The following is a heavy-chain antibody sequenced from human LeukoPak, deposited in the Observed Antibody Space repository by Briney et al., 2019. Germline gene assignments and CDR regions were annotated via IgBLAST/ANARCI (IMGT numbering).Heavy chain of an antibody. V-gene: IGHV3-7*01. CDR2: IKGDGSAK. CDR1: GFTFSSYW. J-gene: IGHJ4*02. Sequence: PGGSLRLSCAASGFTFSSYWMNWVRQAPGKGLEWVGNIKGDGSAKYYVDSVRGRFTISRDNAKNSLYLEMNSLRDEDTAVYYCARDGSSWDFWGQGTLVTVSS. CDR3: ARDGSSWDF. D-gene: IGHD6-13*01.